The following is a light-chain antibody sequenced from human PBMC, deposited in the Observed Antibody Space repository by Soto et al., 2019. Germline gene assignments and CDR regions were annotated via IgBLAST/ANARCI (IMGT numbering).Light chain of an antibody. CDR2: DAY. CDR3: QQLNSYPIT. V-gene: IGKV3-11*01. CDR1: QSFRGL. J-gene: IGKJ5*01. Sequence: EVVLTPSPVTLSLSPCERATFSCRASQSFRGLLAWYQQKPGQAPRLLIYDAYNRATGITPRFSGSGSGTEFTLTINSLQPEDFATYYCQQLNSYPITFGQGTRLEIK.